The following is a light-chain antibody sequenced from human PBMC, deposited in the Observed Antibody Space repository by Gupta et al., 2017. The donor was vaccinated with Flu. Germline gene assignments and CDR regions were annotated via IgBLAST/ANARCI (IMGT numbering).Light chain of an antibody. V-gene: IGLV1-40*01. J-gene: IGLJ1*01. CDR3: QSYDTSLGAYV. CDR2: GNT. CDR1: NSNIGAGYD. Sequence: QSVLTQPPSVSGAPGQRVTISCTGSNSNIGAGYDVHWYQQLPGTAPKLLIYGNTNRPSGVPDRFSGSKSGTSASLAITGLQAEDEADYYCQSYDTSLGAYVFGAGTKVTVL.